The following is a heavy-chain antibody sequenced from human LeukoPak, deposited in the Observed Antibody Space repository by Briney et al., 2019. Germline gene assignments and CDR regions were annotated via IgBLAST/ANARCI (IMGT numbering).Heavy chain of an antibody. CDR2: ISSSSSYI. CDR3: ARARLPPWGMIRWYYYGIDV. D-gene: IGHD5-12*01. V-gene: IGHV3-21*01. CDR1: GFTFSSYS. Sequence: PGGSLRLSCAVSGFTFSSYSMKWVRQAPGKGLEWVSSISSSSSYIYYADSVKGRFTISRDNAKNSLYLQMNSLRAEDTAVYYCARARLPPWGMIRWYYYGIDVWGLRTTVTVSS. J-gene: IGHJ6*02.